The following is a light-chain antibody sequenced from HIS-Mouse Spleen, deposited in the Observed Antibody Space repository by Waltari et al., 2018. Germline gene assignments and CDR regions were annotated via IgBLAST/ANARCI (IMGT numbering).Light chain of an antibody. CDR2: GNR. V-gene: IGLV1-40*01. J-gene: IGLJ1*01. Sequence: QSVLTQPPSVSGAPGQRVTISCTGSSSNIGAGYDVHWYQQLPGTAPKPLINGNRTRPSGVPGRFAGAKASTSASLAITGLQAEDGADYYCQSYDSSLSGYVFGTGTKVTVL. CDR1: SSNIGAGYD. CDR3: QSYDSSLSGYV.